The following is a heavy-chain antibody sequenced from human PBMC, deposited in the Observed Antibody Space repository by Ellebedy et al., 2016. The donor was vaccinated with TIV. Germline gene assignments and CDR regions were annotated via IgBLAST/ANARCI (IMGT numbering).Heavy chain of an antibody. J-gene: IGHJ5*02. Sequence: AASVKVSCKASGYTFTGYFMHWVRPAPGQGLEWMGWINPNSGGTNYAQKFQGRVTMTRDTAISTAYMELSRPRSDDTAVYYCARDSPLLRNWFDPWGQGTLVTVSS. CDR1: GYTFTGYF. CDR2: INPNSGGT. V-gene: IGHV1-2*02. D-gene: IGHD2-15*01. CDR3: ARDSPLLRNWFDP.